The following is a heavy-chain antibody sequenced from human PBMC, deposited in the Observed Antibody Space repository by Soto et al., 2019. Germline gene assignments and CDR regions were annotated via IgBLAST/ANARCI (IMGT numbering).Heavy chain of an antibody. V-gene: IGHV5-51*01. CDR3: ASRGGVVTAIRIAFDI. CDR2: IYPGDSDT. J-gene: IGHJ3*02. Sequence: PWEALKISCKGSGYSFTSYWIGWVRQMPGKGLGWMGVIYPGDSDTRYSPSFQGQVTISADKSISTPYLPWSSLRASDTAMYYCASRGGVVTAIRIAFDICGKGAVVAASS. D-gene: IGHD2-21*02. CDR1: GYSFTSYW.